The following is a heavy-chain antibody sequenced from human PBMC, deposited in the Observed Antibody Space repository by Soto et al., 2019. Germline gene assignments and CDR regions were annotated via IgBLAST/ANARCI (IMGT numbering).Heavy chain of an antibody. J-gene: IGHJ6*03. CDR1: GGSISSSSYY. CDR3: ARAARFNYDFWSGYPVGQDYYYMDV. CDR2: IYYSGST. Sequence: PSETLSLTCTVSGGSISSSSYYWGWIRQPPGKGLEWIGSIYYSGSTNYNPSLKSRVTISVDTSKNQFSLKLSSVTAADTAVYYCARAARFNYDFWSGYPVGQDYYYMDVWGKGTTVTVSS. D-gene: IGHD3-3*01. V-gene: IGHV4-39*07.